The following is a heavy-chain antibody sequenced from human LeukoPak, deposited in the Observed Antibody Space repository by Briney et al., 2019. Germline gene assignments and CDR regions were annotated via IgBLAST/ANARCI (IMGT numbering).Heavy chain of an antibody. CDR2: ITGTGDST. Sequence: PGGSLRLSCAASGFTFSSYAMSWVRQAPGKGLEWVSSITGTGDSTSYADSVKGRFTISRDNSKNTLYLQMSSLRADDTAVYYCAKYPFGDYLSYFDYWGQGTLVTVSS. CDR1: GFTFSSYA. V-gene: IGHV3-23*01. J-gene: IGHJ4*02. D-gene: IGHD2/OR15-2a*01. CDR3: AKYPFGDYLSYFDY.